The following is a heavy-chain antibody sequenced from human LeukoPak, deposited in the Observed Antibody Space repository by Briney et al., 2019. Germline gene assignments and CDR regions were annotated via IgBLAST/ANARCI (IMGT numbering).Heavy chain of an antibody. Sequence: GGSLRLSCAASGFTVSSNYMSWVRQAPGKGLEWVSVIYSGGSTYYADSVKGRFTISRDDSKNTLYLQMNSLRAEDTAVYYCARVDGYNYFDYWGQGTLVTVSS. CDR2: IYSGGST. V-gene: IGHV3-53*01. CDR1: GFTVSSNY. D-gene: IGHD5-24*01. J-gene: IGHJ4*02. CDR3: ARVDGYNYFDY.